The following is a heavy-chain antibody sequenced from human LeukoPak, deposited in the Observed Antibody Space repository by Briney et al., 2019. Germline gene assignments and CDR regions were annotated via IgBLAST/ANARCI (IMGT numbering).Heavy chain of an antibody. CDR2: ISYDGSNK. J-gene: IGHJ3*02. CDR3: AKDPSGVYDSSGYYYGRWAFDI. CDR1: GFTFSSYG. D-gene: IGHD3-22*01. Sequence: PGRSLRLSCAASGFTFSSYGMHWVRQAPGKGLEWVAVISYDGSNKYYADSVKGRFTISRDNSKNTLYPQMNSLRAEDTAVYYCAKDPSGVYDSSGYYYGRWAFDIWGQGTMVTVSS. V-gene: IGHV3-30*18.